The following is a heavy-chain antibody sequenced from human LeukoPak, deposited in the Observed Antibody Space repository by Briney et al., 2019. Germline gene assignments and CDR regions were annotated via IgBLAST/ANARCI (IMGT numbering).Heavy chain of an antibody. Sequence: GGSLRLSCAASGFTFSSYAMNWARQAPGKGLEWVSAISGSGGSTYYADSVKGRFTISRDNSKNTLYLQMNSLRAEDTAVYYCATTRYYYDSSGYSNFDYWGQGTLVTVSS. V-gene: IGHV3-23*01. CDR3: ATTRYYYDSSGYSNFDY. CDR2: ISGSGGST. J-gene: IGHJ4*02. D-gene: IGHD3-22*01. CDR1: GFTFSSYA.